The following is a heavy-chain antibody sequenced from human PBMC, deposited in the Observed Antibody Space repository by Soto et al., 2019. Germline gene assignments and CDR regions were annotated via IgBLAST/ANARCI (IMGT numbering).Heavy chain of an antibody. CDR2: ISPYTGNT. D-gene: IGHD3-16*01. J-gene: IGHJ6*02. Sequence: QVQLVQSGDEVKKPGASVKVSCKASGYIFVNYGIAWVRQAPGQGLEWMGWISPYTGNTHSATKIQGRLTMTTDTSTSTAYRDLGSLTSHDTAVYYCVMVDNYVTPTPQDVWGQGTTVTVSS. V-gene: IGHV1-18*01. CDR3: VMVDNYVTPTPQDV. CDR1: GYIFVNYG.